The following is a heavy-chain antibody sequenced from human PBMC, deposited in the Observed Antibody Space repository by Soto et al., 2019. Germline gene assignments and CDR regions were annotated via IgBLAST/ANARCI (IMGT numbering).Heavy chain of an antibody. CDR2: IYSDGST. CDR3: AGVHPFRAHTGYDLITTFFDS. D-gene: IGHD5-12*01. J-gene: IGHJ4*02. CDR1: GLTVSGSY. Sequence: HPVGSLGLSCAASGLTVSGSYMTWVRQAPGMGLQCVSVIYSDGSTYYADSVKGRFSISRDISKNMLYLQMSSLTVEDTAVYYCAGVHPFRAHTGYDLITTFFDSWGQGAPVTVSS. V-gene: IGHV3-53*01.